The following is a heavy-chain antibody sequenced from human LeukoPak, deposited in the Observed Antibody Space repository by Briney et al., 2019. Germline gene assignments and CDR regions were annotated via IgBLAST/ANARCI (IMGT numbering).Heavy chain of an antibody. J-gene: IGHJ4*02. CDR1: GYIFTGYY. CDR2: LNPNTGDT. CDR3: ARFYYDSSGPPSYFADDY. Sequence: ASVKVSCKASGYIFTGYYIHWVRQAPGQGLEWMGCLNPNTGDTRHAQKFQGRVTLTRDTAISTAYMELSGLRSDDTAPYYCARFYYDSSGPPSYFADDYWGQGTLVIVSS. D-gene: IGHD3-22*01. V-gene: IGHV1-2*02.